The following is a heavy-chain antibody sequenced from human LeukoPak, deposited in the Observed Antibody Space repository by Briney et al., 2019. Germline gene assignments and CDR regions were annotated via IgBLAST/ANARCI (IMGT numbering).Heavy chain of an antibody. CDR2: FDPEDGET. J-gene: IGHJ4*02. CDR1: GYTLTELS. V-gene: IGHV1-24*01. CDR3: ATVGCTNGVCYTYAYYFDY. D-gene: IGHD2-8*01. Sequence: ASVKVSCKVSGYTLTELSIHWVRQAPGKGLEWMGGFDPEDGETIYAQKFQGRVTMTEDTSTDTAYMELSSLRSEDTAVYYCATVGCTNGVCYTYAYYFDYWGQGTLVTVSS.